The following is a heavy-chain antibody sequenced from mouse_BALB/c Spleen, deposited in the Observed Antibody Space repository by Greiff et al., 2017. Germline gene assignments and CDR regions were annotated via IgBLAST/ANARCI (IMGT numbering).Heavy chain of an antibody. J-gene: IGHJ4*01. CDR1: GYTFTSYW. V-gene: IGHV1-69*02. CDR2: IYPSDSYT. Sequence: QVQLQQPGAELVRPGALVKLSCKASGYTFTSYWINWVKQRPGQGLEWIGNIYPSDSYTNYNQKFKDKATLTVDKSSSTAYMQLSSPTSEDSAVYYCTSGDYWGQGTSVTVSS. CDR3: TSGDY.